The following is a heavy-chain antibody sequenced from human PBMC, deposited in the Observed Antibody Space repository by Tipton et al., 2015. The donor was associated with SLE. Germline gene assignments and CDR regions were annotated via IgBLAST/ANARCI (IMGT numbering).Heavy chain of an antibody. V-gene: IGHV4-34*01. D-gene: IGHD2-2*01. CDR1: GGSFSGYY. CDR3: ARGGGGYQLLSCYYYYMDV. CDR2: INHSGST. J-gene: IGHJ6*03. Sequence: TLSLTCAVYGGSFSGYYWSWIRQPPGKGLEWIGEINHSGSTNYNPSLKSRVTISVDTSKNQFSLKLNSVTAADTAVYYCARGGGGYQLLSCYYYYMDVWGKGTTVTVSS.